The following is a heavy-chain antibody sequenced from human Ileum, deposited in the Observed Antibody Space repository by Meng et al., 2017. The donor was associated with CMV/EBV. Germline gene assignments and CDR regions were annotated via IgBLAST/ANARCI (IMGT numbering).Heavy chain of an antibody. CDR3: ARNVGFYSSQIAY. V-gene: IGHV4-39*07. D-gene: IGHD3-3*01. CDR1: SGSPTRSTDY. Sequence: PGQVSPANTLALTLTASSGSPTRSTDYWGWIRQPPGKGLEWIGSVYYSGTTYYNPSLKSRVNMSIDTSKNRFSLKLSSATAADTAVYYCARNVGFYSSQIAYWGQGALVTVSS. CDR2: VYYSGTT. J-gene: IGHJ4*02.